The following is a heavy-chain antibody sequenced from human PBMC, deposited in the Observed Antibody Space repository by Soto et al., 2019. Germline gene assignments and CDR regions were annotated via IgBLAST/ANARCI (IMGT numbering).Heavy chain of an antibody. V-gene: IGHV3-7*01. CDR1: GFTFSSYW. J-gene: IGHJ2*01. CDR3: ARVEGAARPPHFWYFAL. Sequence: EVQLVESGGGLVQPGGSLRLSCAASGFTFSSYWMSWVRQAPGKGLELVANIKQDGSEKYYVDSVKGRFTISRDNAKNSLYLQMNILRAEDTAVYYCARVEGAARPPHFWYFALWGRGTLVTVSS. CDR2: IKQDGSEK. D-gene: IGHD6-6*01.